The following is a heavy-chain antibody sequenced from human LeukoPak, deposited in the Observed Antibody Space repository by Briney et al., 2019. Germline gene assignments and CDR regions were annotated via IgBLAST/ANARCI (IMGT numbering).Heavy chain of an antibody. D-gene: IGHD3-16*01. CDR1: GGSISSYY. CDR3: AKETYLGAFDI. Sequence: SETLSLTCTGSGGSISSYYWSWIRQPPGKGLEWIGYIYYSGSTNYNPSLKSRVTISVDTSKNQFSLKLSSVTAADTAVYYCAKETYLGAFDIWGQGTMVTVSS. V-gene: IGHV4-59*01. J-gene: IGHJ3*02. CDR2: IYYSGST.